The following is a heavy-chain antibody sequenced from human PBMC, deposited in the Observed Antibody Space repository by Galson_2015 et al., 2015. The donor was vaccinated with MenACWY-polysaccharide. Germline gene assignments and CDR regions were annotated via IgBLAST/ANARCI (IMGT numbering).Heavy chain of an antibody. CDR1: GSTFSSFD. Sequence: SLRLSCAASGSTFSSFDMHWVRHVIGKGLEWVAAIVTGGDTYSSGSVKCRFTISKENAMNSLYLQMNNLRAGETAVYYCAREFTGDGSSWYYWYFEHWGRGTLVTVSS. J-gene: IGHJ2*01. CDR2: IVTGGDT. CDR3: AREFTGDGSSWYYWYFEH. D-gene: IGHD6-13*01. V-gene: IGHV3-13*01.